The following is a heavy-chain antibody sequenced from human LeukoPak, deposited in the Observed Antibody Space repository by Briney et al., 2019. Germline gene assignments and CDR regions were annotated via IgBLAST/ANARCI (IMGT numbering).Heavy chain of an antibody. V-gene: IGHV1-2*02. J-gene: IGHJ4*02. CDR2: INPNTGGT. CDR3: ARGGFDY. CDR1: GYTFTGYY. Sequence: GASVKVSCKASGYTFTGYYLHWVRQAPGQGLEWMGWINPNTGGTNFAQKFQGRVTMTRDTSIGTAYMELSSLRSDDTAIYYCARGGFDYWGQGTLVTVSS.